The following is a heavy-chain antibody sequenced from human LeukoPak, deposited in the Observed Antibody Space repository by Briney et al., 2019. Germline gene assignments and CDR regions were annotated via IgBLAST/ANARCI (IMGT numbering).Heavy chain of an antibody. J-gene: IGHJ4*02. V-gene: IGHV1-69*04. CDR1: GGTFSRYA. CDR3: ARLWFGESTFDY. Sequence: SVKVSCKASGGTFSRYAISWVRQAPGQGLEWMGRITPIFGIANYAQKFQGRVTITADKSTSTAYMELSSLRSEDTAVYYCARLWFGESTFDYWGQGTLFTVSS. D-gene: IGHD3-10*01. CDR2: ITPIFGIA.